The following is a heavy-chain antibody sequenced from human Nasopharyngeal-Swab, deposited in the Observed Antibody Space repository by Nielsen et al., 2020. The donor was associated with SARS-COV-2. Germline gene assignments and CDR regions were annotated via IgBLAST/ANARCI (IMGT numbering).Heavy chain of an antibody. D-gene: IGHD3-16*01. J-gene: IGHJ4*02. CDR2: SRNKANSYTT. Sequence: GGSLRLSCAASGFTISNYAMTWVRQAPGKGLEWVGRSRNKANSYTTEYAASVKGRFAISRDESKNSLYLQMNSLKPEDTAVYYCARGLNSFDCWGQGTLVTVSS. V-gene: IGHV3-72*01. CDR3: ARGLNSFDC. CDR1: GFTISNYA.